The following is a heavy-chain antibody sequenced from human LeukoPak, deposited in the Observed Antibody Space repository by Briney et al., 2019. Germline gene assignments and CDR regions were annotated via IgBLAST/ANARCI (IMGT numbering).Heavy chain of an antibody. Sequence: PGGSLRLSCAASGFTFSSYAMHWVRQAPGKGLEWVAVISYDGSDKYYADSVKGRFTISRDNPKNTLYLQMNSLRAEDTAVYYCARSTSAYCSGGSCYLDYWGQGTLVTVSS. CDR1: GFTFSSYA. CDR2: ISYDGSDK. V-gene: IGHV3-30-3*01. CDR3: ARSTSAYCSGGSCYLDY. D-gene: IGHD2-15*01. J-gene: IGHJ4*02.